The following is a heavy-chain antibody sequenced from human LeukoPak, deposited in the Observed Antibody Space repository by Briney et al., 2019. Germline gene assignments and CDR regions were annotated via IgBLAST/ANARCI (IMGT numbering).Heavy chain of an antibody. CDR3: ARTLRRYCSGGSCYPDSDY. D-gene: IGHD2-15*01. Sequence: ASVKVSCKASGYTFTSYAMHWVRQAPGQRLEWMGWINAGNGNTKYSQKFQGRVTITRDTSASTAYMELSSLRSEDTAVYYCARTLRRYCSGGSCYPDSDYWGQGTLVTVSS. J-gene: IGHJ4*02. V-gene: IGHV1-3*01. CDR1: GYTFTSYA. CDR2: INAGNGNT.